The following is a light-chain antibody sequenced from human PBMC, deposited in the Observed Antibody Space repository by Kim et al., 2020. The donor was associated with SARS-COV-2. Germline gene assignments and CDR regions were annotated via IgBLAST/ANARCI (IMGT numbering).Light chain of an antibody. CDR3: SSYTSSSTPNWV. V-gene: IGLV2-14*03. CDR2: DVS. Sequence: SINISCTGTRSDVGGYNYVSWYQQHPGKAPKLMIYDVSNRPSGVSNRFSGSKSGNTASLTISGLQAEDEADYYCSSYTSSSTPNWVFGGGTQLTVL. J-gene: IGLJ3*02. CDR1: RSDVGGYNY.